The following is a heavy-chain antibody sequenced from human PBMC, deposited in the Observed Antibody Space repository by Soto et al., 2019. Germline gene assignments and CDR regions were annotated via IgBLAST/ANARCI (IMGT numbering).Heavy chain of an antibody. D-gene: IGHD3-3*01. J-gene: IGHJ4*02. CDR3: AREQIGVAGSTYDY. CDR1: GFTFSTYG. CDR2: IWYDGSRT. V-gene: IGHV3-33*01. Sequence: QVQLVESGGGVVQPGTSLRLSCAASGFTFSTYGMHWVRQAPGKGLDWVELIWYDGSRTHYAESVKRRFTISRDNSKTPLLLQMNSRRVEDTAVYYWAREQIGVAGSTYDYWGKGTLVTVSS.